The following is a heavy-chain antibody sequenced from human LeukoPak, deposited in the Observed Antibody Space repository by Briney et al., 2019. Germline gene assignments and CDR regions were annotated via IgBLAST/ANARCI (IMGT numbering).Heavy chain of an antibody. D-gene: IGHD3-10*01. J-gene: IGHJ4*02. Sequence: GGSLRLSCAASGFTFSSYSMNWVRQAPGKGLEWVSSISSSSSYMYYADSVKGRFTISRDNAKNSLYLQMNSLRAEDTAVYYCARVPAAGVPGWGQGTLVTVSS. CDR1: GFTFSSYS. CDR3: ARVPAAGVPG. CDR2: ISSSSSYM. V-gene: IGHV3-21*01.